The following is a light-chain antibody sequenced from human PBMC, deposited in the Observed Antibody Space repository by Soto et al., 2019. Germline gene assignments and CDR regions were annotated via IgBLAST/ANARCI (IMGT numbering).Light chain of an antibody. CDR3: QQYSSDST. CDR2: RAS. CDR1: QNINNW. V-gene: IGKV1-5*03. J-gene: IGKJ1*01. Sequence: DIQMTQSPSTLSASVGDRVTITCRASQNINNWLAWYQQKPGKAPKLLIYRASSLENGVPSRFSGRGSGTEFILAITGLQPDDFATYYCQQYSSDSTFGQGTKVEVK.